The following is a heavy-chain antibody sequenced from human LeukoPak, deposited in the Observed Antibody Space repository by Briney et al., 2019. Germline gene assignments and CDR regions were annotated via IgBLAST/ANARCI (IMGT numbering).Heavy chain of an antibody. V-gene: IGHV1-8*01. Sequence: GASVKVSCEASGYTFTSYDINWVRQATGQGLEWMGWMNPNSGNTGYAQKFQGRVTMTRNTSISTAYMELSSLRSEDTAVYYCARLESDGGGTDYWGQGTLVTVSS. D-gene: IGHD2-21*01. CDR3: ARLESDGGGTDY. CDR2: MNPNSGNT. J-gene: IGHJ4*02. CDR1: GYTFTSYD.